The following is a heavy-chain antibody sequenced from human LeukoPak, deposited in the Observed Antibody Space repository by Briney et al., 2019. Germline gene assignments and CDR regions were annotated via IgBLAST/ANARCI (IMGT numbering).Heavy chain of an antibody. Sequence: TSETLSLTCAVYGGSFSGYYWSWIRQPPGKGLEWIGEINHSGSTNYNPSLKSRVTISVDTSKNQFSLKLSSVTAADTAVYYCARDYYDSSGFDYWGQGTLVTVSS. V-gene: IGHV4-34*01. CDR3: ARDYYDSSGFDY. J-gene: IGHJ4*02. D-gene: IGHD3-22*01. CDR2: INHSGST. CDR1: GGSFSGYY.